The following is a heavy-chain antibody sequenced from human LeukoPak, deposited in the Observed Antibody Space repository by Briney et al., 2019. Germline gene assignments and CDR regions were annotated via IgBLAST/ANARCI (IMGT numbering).Heavy chain of an antibody. CDR3: ASSSRFLEWSKFDP. Sequence: SQTLSLTCAVSGGSISSGGYSWSWIRQPPGKGLEWIGYIYHSGSTYYNPSLKSRVTISVDRSKNQFSLKLSSVTAADTAVYYCASSSRFLEWSKFDPWGQGTLVTVSS. V-gene: IGHV4-30-2*01. D-gene: IGHD3-3*01. J-gene: IGHJ5*02. CDR2: IYHSGST. CDR1: GGSISSGGYS.